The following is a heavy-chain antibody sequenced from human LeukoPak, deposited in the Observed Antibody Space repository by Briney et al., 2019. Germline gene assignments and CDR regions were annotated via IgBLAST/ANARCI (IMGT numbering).Heavy chain of an antibody. CDR2: ISRSGGST. J-gene: IGHJ6*03. CDR1: GFTFSSYW. CDR3: AKAPRFGDHATEYYYYYMDV. D-gene: IGHD3-3*01. Sequence: GGSLRLSCAASGFTFSSYWMSWVRQAPGKGLEWVSSISRSGGSTFYADSVKGRFTISRDNSKNTLYLQMNSLRAEDTAVYYCAKAPRFGDHATEYYYYYMDVWGKGTTVTVSS. V-gene: IGHV3-23*01.